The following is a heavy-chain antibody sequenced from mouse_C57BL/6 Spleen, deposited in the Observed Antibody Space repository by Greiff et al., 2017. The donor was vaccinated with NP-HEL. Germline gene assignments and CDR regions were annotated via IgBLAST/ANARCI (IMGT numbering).Heavy chain of an antibody. CDR3: TTDYGSSSLFAY. CDR1: GFNIKDYY. V-gene: IGHV14-1*01. D-gene: IGHD1-1*01. CDR2: IDPEDGDT. J-gene: IGHJ3*01. Sequence: VQLQQSGAELVRPGASVKLSCTASGFNIKDYYMHWVKQRPEQGLEWIGRIDPEDGDTEYAPKFQGKATMTADTSSNTAYLQLSSLTSEDTAVYYCTTDYGSSSLFAYWGQGTLVTVSA.